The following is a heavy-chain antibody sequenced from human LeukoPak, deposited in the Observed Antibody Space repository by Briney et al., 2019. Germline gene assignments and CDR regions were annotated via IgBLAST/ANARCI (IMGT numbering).Heavy chain of an antibody. D-gene: IGHD5-18*01. CDR2: IFYSGKT. CDR1: GGSISSRSDY. CDR3: ARQRIKLWPINWFDP. J-gene: IGHJ5*02. V-gene: IGHV4-39*01. Sequence: SETLSLTCTVSGGSISSRSDYWVWIRLPPGKGLEWIGNIFYSGKTDYNPSLKSRVTISLDTSKNQLSLKLNSVTAADTAVYYCARQRIKLWPINWFDPWGQGTLVTVSS.